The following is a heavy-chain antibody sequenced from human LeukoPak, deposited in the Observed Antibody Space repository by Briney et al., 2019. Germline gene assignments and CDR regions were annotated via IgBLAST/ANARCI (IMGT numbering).Heavy chain of an antibody. CDR1: GGSISSSSYY. J-gene: IGHJ5*02. Sequence: PSETLSLTCTVSGGSISSSSYYWGWIRQPPGKGLEWIGSIYYSGSTYYNPSLKSRVTISVDTSKNQFSLNLSSVTAADTAVYYCARAIVVVTAISSYWFDPWGQGTLVTVSS. V-gene: IGHV4-39*07. CDR3: ARAIVVVTAISSYWFDP. D-gene: IGHD2-21*02. CDR2: IYYSGST.